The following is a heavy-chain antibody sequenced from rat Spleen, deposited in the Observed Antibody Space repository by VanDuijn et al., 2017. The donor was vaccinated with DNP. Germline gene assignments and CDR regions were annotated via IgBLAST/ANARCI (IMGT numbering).Heavy chain of an antibody. Sequence: EVQLVESGGGLVQPGRSLKLSCAASGFIFSDYYMAWVRQAPTEGLECVAYISYHGGNAYYGDSVKGRFTISRDNTKSTLYLQMNSLTSEDMATYYCARLNLLLQWYYALDAWGQGTSVTVSS. CDR1: GFIFSDYY. V-gene: IGHV5-22*01. CDR2: ISYHGGNA. CDR3: ARLNLLLQWYYALDA. J-gene: IGHJ4*01. D-gene: IGHD1-1*01.